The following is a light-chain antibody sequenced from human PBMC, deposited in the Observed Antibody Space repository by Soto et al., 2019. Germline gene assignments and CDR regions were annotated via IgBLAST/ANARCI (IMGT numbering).Light chain of an antibody. CDR3: QQYGSSPPRT. V-gene: IGKV3-20*01. Sequence: ESVSTQSPATLSLSPGERATLSCRASQSVSSYLAWYQQKPGQAPRLLIYGASSRATGIPDRFSGSGSGTDFTLTISRLEPEDFAVYYCQQYGSSPPRTFGQGTKVDIK. CDR2: GAS. CDR1: QSVSSY. J-gene: IGKJ1*01.